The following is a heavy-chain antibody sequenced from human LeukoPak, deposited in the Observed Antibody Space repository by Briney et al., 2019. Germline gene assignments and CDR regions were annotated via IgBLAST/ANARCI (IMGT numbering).Heavy chain of an antibody. J-gene: IGHJ4*02. V-gene: IGHV1-18*01. D-gene: IGHD3-16*01. Sequence: ASVKVSCKASGYTFTSYGISWVRQAPGQGLEWMGWISAYNGNTNYAQKLQGRVTMTTDTSTSTAYMELSSLRSEDTAVYYCARGWLGEPDFDYWGQGTLVTVSS. CDR1: GYTFTSYG. CDR2: ISAYNGNT. CDR3: ARGWLGEPDFDY.